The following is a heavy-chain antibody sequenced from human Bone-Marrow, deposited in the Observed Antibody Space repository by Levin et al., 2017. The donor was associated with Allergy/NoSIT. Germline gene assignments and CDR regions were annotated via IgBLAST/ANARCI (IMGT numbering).Heavy chain of an antibody. CDR2: ISSDGTNK. Sequence: PGGSLRLSCAASGFTFSDYTMHWVRQAPGKGLEWVAVISSDGTNKYYADSVKGRFTISRDNSKNTLYLQMNSLRVEDTAVYYCARDLVAVGIEADWSQGTLVIVSS. D-gene: IGHD5-12*01. CDR1: GFTFSDYT. CDR3: ARDLVAVGIEAD. V-gene: IGHV3-30-3*01. J-gene: IGHJ4*02.